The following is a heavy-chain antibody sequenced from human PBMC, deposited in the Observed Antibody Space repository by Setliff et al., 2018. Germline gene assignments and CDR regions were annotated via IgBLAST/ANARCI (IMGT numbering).Heavy chain of an antibody. J-gene: IGHJ4*02. V-gene: IGHV1-18*01. Sequence: ASVKVSCKTSGYTFRNYGITWVRQAPGQGLEWVGWISVYNAETNYAQKFQGRVTMTADTSTTTAYMELTSLRSDDTAIYYCGRDADYYDTGEYPIVDYWGQGTLVTVSS. CDR3: GRDADYYDTGEYPIVDY. CDR2: ISVYNAET. CDR1: GYTFRNYG. D-gene: IGHD3-22*01.